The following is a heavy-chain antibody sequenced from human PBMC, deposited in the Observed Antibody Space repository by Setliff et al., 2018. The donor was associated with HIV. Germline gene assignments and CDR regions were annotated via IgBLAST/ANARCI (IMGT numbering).Heavy chain of an antibody. Sequence: SLRLSCAASGFSLSGYGMTWVRQAPGKGLEWVSATSNSSYIYYVDSVKGRFTISRDNAKNSLYLQMNSLRAEDTAVYYCTTGDTNPIYPQYMDIWGRGTTVTVSS. CDR1: GFSLSGYG. D-gene: IGHD2-21*01. J-gene: IGHJ6*03. CDR3: TTGDTNPIYPQYMDI. CDR2: TSNSSYI. V-gene: IGHV3-21*01.